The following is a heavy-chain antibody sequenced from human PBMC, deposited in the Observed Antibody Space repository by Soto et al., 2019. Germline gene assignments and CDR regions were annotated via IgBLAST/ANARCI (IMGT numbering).Heavy chain of an antibody. J-gene: IGHJ4*01. CDR3: ARSPPDCSCGCGYDVYFYSY. CDR1: GYTFTGYY. D-gene: IGHD2-15*01. Sequence: ASVKVSCKASGYTFTGYYMHWVRQAPGQGLEWMGWINPNSGGTNYAQKFQGWVTMTRDTSISTAYMELSRLRSDDTAVYYCARSPPDCSCGCGYDVYFYSYWGRGTL. V-gene: IGHV1-2*04. CDR2: INPNSGGT.